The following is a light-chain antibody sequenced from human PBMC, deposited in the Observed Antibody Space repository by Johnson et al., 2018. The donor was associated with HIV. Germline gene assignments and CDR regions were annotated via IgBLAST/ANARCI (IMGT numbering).Light chain of an antibody. CDR1: TSNIGNNY. CDR3: GTWDSSLSAGGV. J-gene: IGLJ1*01. Sequence: QSVLTQPPSVSAAPGQKVTISCSGSTSNIGNNYVSWYQQLPGTAPKLLIYDNNKRPSGIPDRFSGSKSGTSATMGITGLQTGDEADYYCGTWDSSLSAGGVFDTGTKVNVL. CDR2: DNN. V-gene: IGLV1-51*01.